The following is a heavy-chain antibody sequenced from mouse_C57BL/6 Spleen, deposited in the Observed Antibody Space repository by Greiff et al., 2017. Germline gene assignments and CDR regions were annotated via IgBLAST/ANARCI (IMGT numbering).Heavy chain of an antibody. CDR2: FYPGDGDT. Sequence: QVQLQQSGPELVKPGASVKISCKASGYAFSSSWMNWVKQRPGKGLEWIGRFYPGDGDTNYNGKFKGKATLTADKSSSTAYMQLSSLSSEDSAVYFCARGGYDYDVAAYWGQGTTLTGSS. J-gene: IGHJ2*01. D-gene: IGHD2-4*01. CDR3: ARGGYDYDVAAY. CDR1: GYAFSSSW. V-gene: IGHV1-82*01.